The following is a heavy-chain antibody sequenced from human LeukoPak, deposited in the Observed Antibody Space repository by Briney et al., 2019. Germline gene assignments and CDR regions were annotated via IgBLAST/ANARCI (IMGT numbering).Heavy chain of an antibody. J-gene: IGHJ5*02. CDR2: IYTSGST. CDR1: GGSISSYY. V-gene: IGHV4-4*07. D-gene: IGHD3-22*01. Sequence: SETLSLTCTVSGGSISSYYWSWIRQPAGKGLEWIGRIYTSGSTNYNPSLKSRVTMSVDTSKNQFSLKLSSVTAADTAVYYCARDHYYDSNNWFDPWGQGTLVTVSS. CDR3: ARDHYYDSNNWFDP.